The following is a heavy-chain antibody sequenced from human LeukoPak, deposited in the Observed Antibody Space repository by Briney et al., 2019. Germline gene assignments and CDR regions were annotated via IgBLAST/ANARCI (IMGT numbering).Heavy chain of an antibody. CDR3: AKVKVAGAIGWLDR. Sequence: GGSLRLSCVASGFTFSSHAMHWVRQAPGKGLEWVALLSHDEKNKYYADSVKGRFTISRDNSKNTLYLQMNSLRAEDTAVYYCAKVKVAGAIGWLDRWGQGTLVTVSS. D-gene: IGHD2-2*02. CDR1: GFTFSSHA. CDR2: LSHDEKNK. J-gene: IGHJ5*02. V-gene: IGHV3-30*04.